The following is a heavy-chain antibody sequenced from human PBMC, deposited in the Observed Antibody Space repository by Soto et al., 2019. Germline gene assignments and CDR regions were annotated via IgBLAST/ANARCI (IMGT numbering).Heavy chain of an antibody. CDR1: GYTFTTYW. CDR2: IYPGDSDT. Sequence: PGESLKISCKGSGYTFTTYWIAWVRQMPGKGLEWLGTIYPGDSDTRYSPSFQGQVTISADKSINTAYLQWSSLKASDTAMYYCASILSPYTLLDWGQGTLFTVST. V-gene: IGHV5-51*01. J-gene: IGHJ4*01. D-gene: IGHD1-1*01. CDR3: ASILSPYTLLD.